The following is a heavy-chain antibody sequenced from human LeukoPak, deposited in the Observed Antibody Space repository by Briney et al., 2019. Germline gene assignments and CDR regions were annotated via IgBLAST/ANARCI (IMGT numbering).Heavy chain of an antibody. CDR3: ARFCSGGSCYADAFDI. D-gene: IGHD2-15*01. V-gene: IGHV3-13*01. CDR2: IGTLDDT. J-gene: IGHJ3*02. Sequence: GGSLRLSCAASGFAFSSYDMHWVRQATGKGLEWVSTIGTLDDTYSPGSVKGRFAISRENAKNSLYLQMHSLRAGDTAVYYCARFCSGGSCYADAFDIWGQGTMVTVSS. CDR1: GFAFSSYD.